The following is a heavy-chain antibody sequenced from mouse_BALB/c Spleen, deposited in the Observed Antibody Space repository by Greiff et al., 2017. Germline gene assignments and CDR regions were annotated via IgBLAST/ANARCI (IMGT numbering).Heavy chain of an antibody. CDR3: AREGEDGYYQGNAMDY. Sequence: VHLVESGPGLVAPSQSLSITCTVSGFSLTSYGVHWVRQPPGKGLEWLGVIWAGGSTNYNSALMSRLSISKDNSKSQVFLKMNSLQTDDTAMYYCAREGEDGYYQGNAMDYWGQGTSVTVSS. V-gene: IGHV2-9*02. CDR1: GFSLTSYG. CDR2: IWAGGST. D-gene: IGHD2-3*01. J-gene: IGHJ4*01.